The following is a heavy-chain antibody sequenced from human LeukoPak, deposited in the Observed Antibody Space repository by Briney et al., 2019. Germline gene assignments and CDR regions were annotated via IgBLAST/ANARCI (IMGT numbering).Heavy chain of an antibody. D-gene: IGHD6-13*01. CDR2: IYYSGST. CDR3: ARHPGYSSSWYPYTFDY. V-gene: IGHV4-59*08. Sequence: SETLSLTCTVSGGSISSYYWSWIRQPPGKGLEWIGYIYYSGSTNYNPSLKSRVTISVDTSKNQFSLKLSSVTAADTAVYYCARHPGYSSSWYPYTFDYWGQGTLVTVSS. J-gene: IGHJ4*02. CDR1: GGSISSYY.